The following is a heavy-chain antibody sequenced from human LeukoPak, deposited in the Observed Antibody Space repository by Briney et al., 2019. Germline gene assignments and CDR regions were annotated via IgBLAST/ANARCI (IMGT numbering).Heavy chain of an antibody. CDR1: GGSISNGDYY. V-gene: IGHV4-30-4*01. CDR3: ARDGYDILTGYGFIDY. Sequence: SETLSLTCTVSGGSISNGDYYWSWIRQPPGKGLEWIGYIYYSGSTYYNPSLKSRVTISVDTSKNQFSLKLSSVTAADTAVYYCARDGYDILTGYGFIDYWGQGTLVTVSS. J-gene: IGHJ4*02. D-gene: IGHD3-9*01. CDR2: IYYSGST.